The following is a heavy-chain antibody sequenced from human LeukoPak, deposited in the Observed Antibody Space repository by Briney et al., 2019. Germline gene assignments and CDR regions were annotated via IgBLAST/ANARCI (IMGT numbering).Heavy chain of an antibody. CDR3: ARESGGITIFGVVPEDWFDP. CDR2: ICYSGST. Sequence: SETLSLTCTVSGGSISSYYWSWIRQPPGKGLEWIGYICYSGSTNYNPSLKSRVTISVDTSKNQFSLKLSSVTAADTAVYYCARESGGITIFGVVPEDWFDPWGQGTLVTVSS. V-gene: IGHV4-59*01. D-gene: IGHD3-3*01. CDR1: GGSISSYY. J-gene: IGHJ5*02.